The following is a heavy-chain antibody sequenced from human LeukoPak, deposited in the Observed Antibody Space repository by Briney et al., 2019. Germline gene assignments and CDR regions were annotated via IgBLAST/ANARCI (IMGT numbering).Heavy chain of an antibody. V-gene: IGHV3-30*02. Sequence: GGSLRLSCAASGFTFSSYGMHWVRQAPGKGLEWVAFIRYDGSNKYYADSVKGRFTISRDNSKNTLCLQMNSLRAEDTAVYYCAKREYSYGYGDAFDIWGQGTMVTVSS. CDR3: AKREYSYGYGDAFDI. CDR2: IRYDGSNK. CDR1: GFTFSSYG. D-gene: IGHD5-18*01. J-gene: IGHJ3*02.